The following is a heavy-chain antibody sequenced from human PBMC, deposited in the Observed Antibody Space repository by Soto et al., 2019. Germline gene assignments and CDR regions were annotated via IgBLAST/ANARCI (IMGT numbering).Heavy chain of an antibody. CDR3: ARPTYNYASSGPPAY. CDR2: IKQDGSEK. V-gene: IGHV3-7*01. CDR1: GFTFSSYW. D-gene: IGHD3-22*01. Sequence: GGSLRLSCAASGFTFSSYWMSWVRQAPGKGLEWVANIKQDGSEKYYVDSVKGRFTISRDNAKNSLYLQMNSLRAEDTAVYYCARPTYNYASSGPPAYSGQGTLITVSS. J-gene: IGHJ4*01.